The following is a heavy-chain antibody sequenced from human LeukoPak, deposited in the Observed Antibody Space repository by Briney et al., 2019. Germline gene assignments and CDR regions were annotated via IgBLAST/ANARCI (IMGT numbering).Heavy chain of an antibody. D-gene: IGHD3-22*01. CDR1: GFTFSSYW. Sequence: PGGSLRLSCAASGFTFSSYWMSWVRQAPGKGLEWVANIKQDGSDKYYVDSVKGRFTVSRDNAKNSLYLQMNSLKAEDTAVYYCARDLRGYDSSGYYYNWGQGTLVTASS. CDR3: ARDLRGYDSSGYYYN. V-gene: IGHV3-7*04. CDR2: IKQDGSDK. J-gene: IGHJ4*02.